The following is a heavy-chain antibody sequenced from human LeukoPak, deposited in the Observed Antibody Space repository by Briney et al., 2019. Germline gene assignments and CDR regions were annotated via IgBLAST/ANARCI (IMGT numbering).Heavy chain of an antibody. V-gene: IGHV6-1*01. J-gene: IGHJ5*01. D-gene: IGHD1-26*01. CDR2: TYYRSKWNN. Sequence: SQTLSLTCAISGDSVSANSATWTWLRQSPSRGLEWLGRTYYRSKWNNDYAVSMKSRIIINPDTSKNQFSLQLNSVTPEDTAVYYCARLVGASWFDSWGQGTLVTVSS. CDR1: GDSVSANSAT. CDR3: ARLVGASWFDS.